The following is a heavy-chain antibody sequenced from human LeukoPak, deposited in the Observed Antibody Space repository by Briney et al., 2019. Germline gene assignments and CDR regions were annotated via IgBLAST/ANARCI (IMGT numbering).Heavy chain of an antibody. D-gene: IGHD6-6*01. J-gene: IGHJ4*02. CDR3: ARGKYQYSSRLGLDC. CDR2: IIPIFGTA. V-gene: IGHV1-69*05. CDR1: GGTFSSYA. Sequence: VASVKVSCKASGGTFSSYAISWVRQAPGQGLEWMGGIIPIFGTANYAQKFQGRVTITTDESTSTAYMELSSLRSEDTAVYYCARGKYQYSSRLGLDCWGQGTLVTVSS.